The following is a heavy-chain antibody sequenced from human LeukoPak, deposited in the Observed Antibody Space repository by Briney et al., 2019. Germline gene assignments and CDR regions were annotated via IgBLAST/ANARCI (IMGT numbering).Heavy chain of an antibody. D-gene: IGHD6-6*01. Sequence: GGSLRLSCAASGFTFRNYPMSWVRQAPGKGLEWVSGISGSGGSTYYADSVKGRFTISRDNSKNTLYLQMNSLRAEDTAVYYCAKPSVEYSFFDYWGQGTLVTVSS. V-gene: IGHV3-23*01. J-gene: IGHJ4*02. CDR3: AKPSVEYSFFDY. CDR1: GFTFRNYP. CDR2: ISGSGGST.